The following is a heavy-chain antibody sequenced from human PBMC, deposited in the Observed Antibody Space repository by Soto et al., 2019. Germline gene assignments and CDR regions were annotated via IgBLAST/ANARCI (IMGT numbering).Heavy chain of an antibody. D-gene: IGHD2-2*01. CDR3: ARHVPAAGYYYGMDV. CDR1: GGTFSSYA. J-gene: IGHJ6*02. CDR2: IIPIFGTA. V-gene: IGHV1-69*12. Sequence: QVQLVQSGAEVKKPGSSVKVSCKASGGTFSSYAISWVRQAPGQGLEWMGGIIPIFGTANYAQKFQVRVTITADESTSTAYMELSSLRSDDTAVYYCARHVPAAGYYYGMDVWGQGTTVTFSS.